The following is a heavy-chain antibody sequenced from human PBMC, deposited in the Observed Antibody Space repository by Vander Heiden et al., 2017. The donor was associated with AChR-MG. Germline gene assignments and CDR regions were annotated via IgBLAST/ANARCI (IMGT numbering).Heavy chain of an antibody. CDR1: GFTSSSYA. CDR3: AKLLYDSSGYYYHGMDV. CDR2: ISGSGGST. V-gene: IGHV3-23*01. Sequence: EVQLLESGGGLVQPGGSLRLSCAASGFTSSSYAMSWVRQAPGKGLEWVSAISGSGGSTYYADSVKGRFTISRDNSKNTLYLQMNSLRAEDTAVYYCAKLLYDSSGYYYHGMDVWGQGTTVTVSS. D-gene: IGHD3-22*01. J-gene: IGHJ6*02.